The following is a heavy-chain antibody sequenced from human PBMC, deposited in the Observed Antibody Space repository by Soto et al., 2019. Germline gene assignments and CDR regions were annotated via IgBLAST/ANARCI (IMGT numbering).Heavy chain of an antibody. CDR2: ISAYNGNT. CDR1: GYTFTSYG. CDR3: ARGLGASYAFDI. J-gene: IGHJ3*02. D-gene: IGHD1-26*01. Sequence: QVQLVQSGAEVKKPGASVKVSCKASGYTFTSYGISCVRQAPGQWLEWMGWISAYNGNTNYAQKLQGRVTMTTDTSTSTGYMELRSLRSYDTAVYYCARGLGASYAFDIWGQGTMVTVSS. V-gene: IGHV1-18*01.